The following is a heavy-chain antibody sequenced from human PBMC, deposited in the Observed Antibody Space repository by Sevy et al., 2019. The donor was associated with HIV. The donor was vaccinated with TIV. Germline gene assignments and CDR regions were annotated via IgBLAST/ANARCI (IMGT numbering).Heavy chain of an antibody. CDR1: GGSISSTSYY. D-gene: IGHD6-19*01. J-gene: IGHJ5*02. V-gene: IGHV4-39*01. CDR2: IYYTGNT. Sequence: SETLSLTCSVSGGSISSTSYYWGWIRPPPGKGLEWIGTIYYTGNTYYNPSLKSRVTTSVNTSKNRFSRKLSLVTAADTAVYYCARQCWYKSGWFWFDPWGQGTLVTVSS. CDR3: ARQCWYKSGWFWFDP.